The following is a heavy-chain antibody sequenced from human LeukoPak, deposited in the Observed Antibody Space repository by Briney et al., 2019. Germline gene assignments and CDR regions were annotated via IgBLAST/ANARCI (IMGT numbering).Heavy chain of an antibody. V-gene: IGHV4-59*01. CDR1: GGSLSSYY. CDR3: ATLLGWSSGWYFGY. J-gene: IGHJ4*02. CDR2: IYYSGST. Sequence: SETLSLTCTVSGGSLSSYYWSWIRQPPGKGLEWIGYIYYSGSTNYNPSLKSRVTISVDTSKNQFSLKLSSVTAADTAVYYCATLLGWSSGWYFGYWGQGTLVTVSS. D-gene: IGHD6-19*01.